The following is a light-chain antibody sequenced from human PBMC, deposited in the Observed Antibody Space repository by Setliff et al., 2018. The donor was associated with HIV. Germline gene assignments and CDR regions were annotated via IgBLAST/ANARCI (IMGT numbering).Light chain of an antibody. V-gene: IGLV2-14*03. CDR2: DVS. CDR1: SSDVGGYDY. J-gene: IGLJ1*01. Sequence: QSVLTQPASVSESPGQSITISCTGTSSDVGGYDYVSWYHQQSGKAPKLVIYDVSHRPSGVSDRFSGSKSGNTASLTISGLQAEDEGDYYCSSYTSDSSLVFGTGTKVTVL. CDR3: SSYTSDSSLV.